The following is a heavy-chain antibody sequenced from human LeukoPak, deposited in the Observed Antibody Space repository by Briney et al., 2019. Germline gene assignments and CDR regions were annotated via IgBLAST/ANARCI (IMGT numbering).Heavy chain of an antibody. CDR3: ARVLLERRNYYYYYMDV. Sequence: GASVTVSCKASGGTFSSYAISWVRQAPGQGLEWMGGIIPIFGTANYAQKFQGRVTITTDESTSTAYMELSSLRSEDTAVYYCARVLLERRNYYYYYMDVWGKGTTVTVSS. J-gene: IGHJ6*03. V-gene: IGHV1-69*05. CDR2: IIPIFGTA. D-gene: IGHD1-20*01. CDR1: GGTFSSYA.